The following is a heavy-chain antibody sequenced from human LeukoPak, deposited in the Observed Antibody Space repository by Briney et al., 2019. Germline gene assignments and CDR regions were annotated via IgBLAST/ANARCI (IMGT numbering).Heavy chain of an antibody. CDR2: ISSSGSTI. Sequence: PGGSLRLSCAASGFTFSDYFMTWIRQAPGKGLEWVSYISSSGSTIYYADSVKGRFTISRDNSKNTLYLQMNSLRAEDTAVYYCARDPHVDIVATIGGGFDYWGQGTLVTVSS. CDR1: GFTFSDYF. J-gene: IGHJ4*02. D-gene: IGHD5-12*01. CDR3: ARDPHVDIVATIGGGFDY. V-gene: IGHV3-11*04.